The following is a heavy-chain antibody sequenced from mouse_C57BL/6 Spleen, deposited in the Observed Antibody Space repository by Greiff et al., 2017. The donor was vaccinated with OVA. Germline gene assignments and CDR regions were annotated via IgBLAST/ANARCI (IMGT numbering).Heavy chain of an antibody. CDR3: AREDWDRPYAMDY. D-gene: IGHD4-1*01. CDR2: ISYDGSN. V-gene: IGHV3-6*01. J-gene: IGHJ4*01. CDR1: GYSITSGYY. Sequence: ESGPGLVKPSQSLSLTCSVTGYSITSGYYWNWIRQFPGNKLEWMGYISYDGSNNYNPSLKNRISITRDTSKNQFFLKLNSVTTEDTATYYCAREDWDRPYAMDYWGQGTSVTVSS.